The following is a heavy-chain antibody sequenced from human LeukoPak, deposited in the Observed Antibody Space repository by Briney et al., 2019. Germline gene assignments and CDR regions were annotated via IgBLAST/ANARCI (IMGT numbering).Heavy chain of an antibody. V-gene: IGHV3-7*03. D-gene: IGHD2-15*01. Sequence: GGSLRLSCVASEFTFSSYWMTWVRQAPGKGLEWVASINQDGSEKYNVASVKGRFTISRDNANNSLYLQMNCLRVEDTAVYYCARDGGYCSGGTCYSTHWGQGALVTVSS. J-gene: IGHJ4*02. CDR3: ARDGGYCSGGTCYSTH. CDR1: EFTFSSYW. CDR2: INQDGSEK.